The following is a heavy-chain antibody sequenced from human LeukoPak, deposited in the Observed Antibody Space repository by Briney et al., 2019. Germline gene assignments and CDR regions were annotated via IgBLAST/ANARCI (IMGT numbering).Heavy chain of an antibody. CDR3: ASSPYGSGSYDY. D-gene: IGHD3-10*01. V-gene: IGHV4-59*12. CDR1: GGSFSGYY. J-gene: IGHJ4*02. Sequence: PSETLSLTCAVYGGSFSGYYWSWIRQPPGKGLEWIGYIYYSGSTNYNPSLKSRVTISVDTSKNQFSLKLSSVTAADTAVYYCASSPYGSGSYDYWGQGTLVTVSS. CDR2: IYYSGST.